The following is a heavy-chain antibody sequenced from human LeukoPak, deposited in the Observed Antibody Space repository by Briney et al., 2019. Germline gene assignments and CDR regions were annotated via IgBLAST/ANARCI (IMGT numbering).Heavy chain of an antibody. V-gene: IGHV3-9*01. CDR2: ISWNSDTL. J-gene: IGHJ4*02. Sequence: SLRLSCAASGFTFDDYAMHWVRQAPGKGLEWVSGISWNSDTLGYADSVKGQFTISRDNAKNSLYLQMDSLRAEDTAFYYCAKARGGSYSGIEYWGQGILVIVSS. D-gene: IGHD1-26*01. CDR3: AKARGGSYSGIEY. CDR1: GFTFDDYA.